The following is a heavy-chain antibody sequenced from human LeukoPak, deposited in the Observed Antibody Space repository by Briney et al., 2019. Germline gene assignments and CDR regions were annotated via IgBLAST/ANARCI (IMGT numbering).Heavy chain of an antibody. J-gene: IGHJ5*02. CDR2: ISSSSSYI. CDR1: GFTFSRYA. V-gene: IGHV3-21*01. D-gene: IGHD6-13*01. Sequence: GGSLRLSCAASGFTFSRYAMNWVRQAPGKGLEWVSSISSSSSYIYYADSVKGRFTISRDNAKNSLYLQMNSLRAEDTAVYYCARDLGYSSSSRLGFDPWGQGTLVTVSS. CDR3: ARDLGYSSSSRLGFDP.